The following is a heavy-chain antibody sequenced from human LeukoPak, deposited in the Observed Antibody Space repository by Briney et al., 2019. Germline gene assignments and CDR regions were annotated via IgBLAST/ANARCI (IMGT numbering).Heavy chain of an antibody. CDR3: ARGSDYDYVWGSYRLDY. CDR2: IIPIFGTA. CDR1: GGTFSSYS. V-gene: IGHV1-69*06. Sequence: SVKVSCKASGGTFSSYSISWVRQAPGQGLEWVAGIIPIFGTANYAQKVQGRVTITADKSKSTPYMQLSSLRSEDTAVYYCARGSDYDYVWGSYRLDYWGQGTLVNVSS. J-gene: IGHJ4*02. D-gene: IGHD3-16*02.